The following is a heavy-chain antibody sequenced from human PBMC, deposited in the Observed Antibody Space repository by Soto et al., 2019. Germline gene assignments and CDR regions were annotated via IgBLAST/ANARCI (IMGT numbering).Heavy chain of an antibody. CDR2: IYHSGST. CDR1: SDSISSSNW. D-gene: IGHD6-19*01. J-gene: IGHJ4*02. V-gene: IGHV4-4*02. CDR3: ARDVDTSGWFDY. Sequence: QVQLQESGPGLVKPSGTLSLTCAVSSDSISSSNWWSWVRQPPGRGLEWIGQIYHSGSTNYNPSLKSRVTISVDKSKNQFSLKLSSVTAADTAVYYCARDVDTSGWFDYWGQGTLVTVSS.